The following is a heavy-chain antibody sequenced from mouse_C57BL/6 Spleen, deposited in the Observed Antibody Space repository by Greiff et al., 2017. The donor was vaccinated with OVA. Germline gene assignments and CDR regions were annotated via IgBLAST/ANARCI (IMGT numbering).Heavy chain of an antibody. J-gene: IGHJ1*03. Sequence: EVQRVESGPELVKPGASVKISCKASGYSFTDYNMNWVKQSNGKSLEWIGVINPNYGTTSYNQKFKGKATLTVDQSSSTAYMQLNSLTSEDSAVYYCARSSITTVVAHWYFDVWGTGTTVTVSS. V-gene: IGHV1-39*01. CDR2: INPNYGTT. CDR1: GYSFTDYN. D-gene: IGHD1-1*01. CDR3: ARSSITTVVAHWYFDV.